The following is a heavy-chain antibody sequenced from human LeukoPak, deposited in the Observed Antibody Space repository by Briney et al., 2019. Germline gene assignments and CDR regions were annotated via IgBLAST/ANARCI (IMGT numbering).Heavy chain of an antibody. CDR1: GFAVSNYW. Sequence: GGSLRLSCAASGFAVSNYWMSWVRQAPGKGLECVANIKEDGSEKYYVDSVKGRFTISRDNAKNSLYLQMNSLRAENTAVYYCAREGITMVRGVILDYWGQGTLVTVSS. CDR3: AREGITMVRGVILDY. V-gene: IGHV3-7*01. J-gene: IGHJ4*02. D-gene: IGHD3-10*01. CDR2: IKEDGSEK.